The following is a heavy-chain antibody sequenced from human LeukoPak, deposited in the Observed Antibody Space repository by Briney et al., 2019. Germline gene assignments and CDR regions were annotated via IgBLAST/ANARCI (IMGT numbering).Heavy chain of an antibody. J-gene: IGHJ6*02. Sequence: GGSLRLSCAASGFTFSSYSMNWVRQAPGKGLEWVSSISSSSSYIYYADSVKGRFTISRDNAKNSLYLQMNSLRAEDTAVYYCARDQTYGSVKLYYYYGMGVWGQGTTVTVSS. V-gene: IGHV3-21*01. CDR2: ISSSSSYI. D-gene: IGHD3-10*01. CDR1: GFTFSSYS. CDR3: ARDQTYGSVKLYYYYGMGV.